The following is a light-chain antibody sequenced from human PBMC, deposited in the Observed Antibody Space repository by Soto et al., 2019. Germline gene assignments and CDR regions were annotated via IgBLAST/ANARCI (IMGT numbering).Light chain of an antibody. CDR2: SVS. Sequence: IVLTPSPGTLSLAPWERPTLSSRASQNVSSNLAWYQQKPGQAPRLLIYSVSSRATGIPDRFSGSGSGTDFTLTISRLEPEDFAMYYCLHHGSSLWTFGQGTKVDIK. V-gene: IGKV3-20*01. CDR1: QNVSSN. CDR3: LHHGSSLWT. J-gene: IGKJ1*01.